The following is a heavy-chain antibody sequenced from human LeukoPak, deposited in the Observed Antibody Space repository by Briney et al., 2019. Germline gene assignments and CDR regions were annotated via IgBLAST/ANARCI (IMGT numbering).Heavy chain of an antibody. Sequence: KLSETLSLTCTASGGSISSYYWSWIRQPPGKGLEWIGYIYYSGSTNYKPSLKSRVTISVDTSKNQFSLKLSSVTAADTAVYYCARGGYYGSGNDFRFDPWGQGTLVTVSS. D-gene: IGHD3-10*01. CDR1: GGSISSYY. J-gene: IGHJ5*02. CDR3: ARGGYYGSGNDFRFDP. CDR2: IYYSGST. V-gene: IGHV4-59*01.